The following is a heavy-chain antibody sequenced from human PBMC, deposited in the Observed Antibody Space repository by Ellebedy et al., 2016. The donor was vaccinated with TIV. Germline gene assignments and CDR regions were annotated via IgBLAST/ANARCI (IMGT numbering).Heavy chain of an antibody. D-gene: IGHD5-12*01. J-gene: IGHJ4*02. V-gene: IGHV1-18*01. CDR2: INAYNGNT. Sequence: AASVKVSCKASGYSFPSYGISWVRQAPGQGLEWMGWINAYNGNTNYAQKVQGRVTMTTDTSTSTAFMELRSLRPDDTAVYYCARDLDSGYERFDYWGQGTLVTVSS. CDR1: GYSFPSYG. CDR3: ARDLDSGYERFDY.